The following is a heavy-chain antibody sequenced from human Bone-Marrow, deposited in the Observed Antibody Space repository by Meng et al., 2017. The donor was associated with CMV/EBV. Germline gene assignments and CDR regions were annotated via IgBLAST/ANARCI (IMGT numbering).Heavy chain of an antibody. Sequence: ASVKVSCKASGYTFTGYYMHWVRQAPGQGLEWMGWINPNSGGTNYAQKFQGRVTMTRDTPISTAYMELSRLRSDDTAVYYCARAAGYCSSTSCLNFDYWGQGTLVTVSS. D-gene: IGHD2-2*03. CDR1: GYTFTGYY. J-gene: IGHJ4*02. CDR3: ARAAGYCSSTSCLNFDY. CDR2: INPNSGGT. V-gene: IGHV1-2*02.